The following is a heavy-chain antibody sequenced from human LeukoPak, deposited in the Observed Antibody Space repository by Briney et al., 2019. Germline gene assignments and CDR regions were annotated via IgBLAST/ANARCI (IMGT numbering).Heavy chain of an antibody. D-gene: IGHD1-26*01. CDR3: ARGKKYSGTFHYMDV. CDR1: GNTLTGNY. V-gene: IGHV1-2*02. CDR2: INPNSGGT. Sequence: ASVKVSCKGSGNTLTGNYLHWVRQAPGQGLEWMGWINPNSGGTNYAQKFQGRVTMTRDTSISTAYMELSRLRSDDTAVYYCARGKKYSGTFHYMDVWGKGTTVTVSS. J-gene: IGHJ6*03.